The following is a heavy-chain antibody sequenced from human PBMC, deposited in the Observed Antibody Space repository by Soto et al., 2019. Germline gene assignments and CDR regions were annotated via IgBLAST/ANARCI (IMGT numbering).Heavy chain of an antibody. CDR3: ARHIRLYSGYDGPGRIFDY. V-gene: IGHV4-59*08. CDR1: GGSISSYY. J-gene: IGHJ4*02. CDR2: IYYSGST. D-gene: IGHD5-12*01. Sequence: SETLSLTCTVSGGSISSYYWSWIRQPPGKGLEWIGYIYYSGSTNYNPSLKSRVTISVDTSKNQFSLKLSSVTAADTAVYYCARHIRLYSGYDGPGRIFDYWGQGTLVTVSS.